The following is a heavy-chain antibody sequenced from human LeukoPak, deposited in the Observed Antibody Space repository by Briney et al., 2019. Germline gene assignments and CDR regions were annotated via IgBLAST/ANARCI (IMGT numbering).Heavy chain of an antibody. CDR2: IYPGDSDT. CDR3: ARHMGFVVVPAAIDY. CDR1: GSRFTSYW. V-gene: IGHV5-51*01. J-gene: IGHJ4*02. Sequence: GAALKISCKGSGSRFTSYWIGWVRPMPGKGLEWMGIIYPGDSDTRYSPSFQGQVTISADKSISTAYLQWSSLKASDTAMYYCARHMGFVVVPAAIDYWGQGTLVTVSS. D-gene: IGHD2-2*02.